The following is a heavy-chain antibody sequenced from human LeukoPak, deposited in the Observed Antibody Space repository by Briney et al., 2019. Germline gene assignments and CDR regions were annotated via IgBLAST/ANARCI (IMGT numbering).Heavy chain of an antibody. D-gene: IGHD6-19*01. CDR1: GFTFSSYG. Sequence: GRSLRLSCAASGFTFSSYGMHWVRQAPGKGLEWVAVISYDGSNKYYADSVKGRFTISRDNSKNTLYLQMNSLRAEDTAVYYCAKVHSVAGHNWFDPWGQGTLVTVSS. V-gene: IGHV3-30*18. CDR2: ISYDGSNK. J-gene: IGHJ5*02. CDR3: AKVHSVAGHNWFDP.